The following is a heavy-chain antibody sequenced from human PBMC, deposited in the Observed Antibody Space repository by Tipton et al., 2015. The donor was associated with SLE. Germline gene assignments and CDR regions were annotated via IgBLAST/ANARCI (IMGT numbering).Heavy chain of an antibody. J-gene: IGHJ4*02. CDR1: GGSVSSGSYY. CDR2: IYTSGST. Sequence: TLSLTCSVSGGSVSSGSYYWSWIRQPAGKGLEWIGYIYTSGSTNYNPSLKSRVTISVDTSKNQFSLKLSSVTAADTAVYYCARATGKAGYSYGYVNDYWGQGTLVTVSS. D-gene: IGHD5-18*01. CDR3: ARATGKAGYSYGYVNDY. V-gene: IGHV4-61*09.